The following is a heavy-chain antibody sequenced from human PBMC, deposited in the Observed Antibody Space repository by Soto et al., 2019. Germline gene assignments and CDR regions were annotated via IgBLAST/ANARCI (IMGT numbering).Heavy chain of an antibody. D-gene: IGHD7-27*01. CDR1: GFSFTHYA. CDR3: AKQMETGCAYDIDF. CDR2: LSHHVGNI. Sequence: PGGSLRLSCVAPGFSFTHYAMTWVRLPPGKGLQWVAALSHHVGNIYYRDSVRGRFTISRDNSKNTLSLQMHSLKAEDTAVYFCAKQMETGCAYDIDFWGQGTQVTVSS. J-gene: IGHJ4*02. V-gene: IGHV3-23*01.